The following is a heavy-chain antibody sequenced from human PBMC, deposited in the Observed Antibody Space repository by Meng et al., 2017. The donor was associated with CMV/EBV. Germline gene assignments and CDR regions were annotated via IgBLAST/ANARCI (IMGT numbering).Heavy chain of an antibody. V-gene: IGHV3-21*01. CDR1: GFTLSSYS. J-gene: IGHJ4*02. CDR2: ISSSSSYI. D-gene: IGHD5-24*01. Sequence: GESLKISCAASGFTLSSYSMNWVRQAPGKGLEWVSSISSSSSYIYYADSVKGRFTISRDNAKNSLYLQMNSLRAEDTAVYYCARERMGHWGQGTLVTVSS. CDR3: ARERMGH.